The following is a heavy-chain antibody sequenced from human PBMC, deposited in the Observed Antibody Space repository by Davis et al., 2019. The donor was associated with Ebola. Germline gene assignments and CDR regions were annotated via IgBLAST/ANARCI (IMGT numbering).Heavy chain of an antibody. CDR1: GDSLSSYY. D-gene: IGHD4-23*01. Sequence: MPSETLSLSCTVSGDSLSSYYWSWIRQPPGKGLEWIGYIYYSGSTNYNPSLKSRVTISVDTSKNQFSLNLSSVTAADTAVYYCARSTVVSPRTFDYWGQGTLVTVSS. CDR2: IYYSGST. J-gene: IGHJ4*02. V-gene: IGHV4-59*01. CDR3: ARSTVVSPRTFDY.